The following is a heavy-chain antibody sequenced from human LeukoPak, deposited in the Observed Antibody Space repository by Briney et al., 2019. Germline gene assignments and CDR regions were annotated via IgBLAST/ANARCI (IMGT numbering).Heavy chain of an antibody. CDR2: IYYSGSA. V-gene: IGHV4-39*02. D-gene: IGHD6-19*01. Sequence: SETLSLTCTVSGGSISSSSYYWGWIRQPPGKGLEWIGSIYYSGSAYYNPSLKSRLTISVDTSKNQFSLKLSSVAAADTAVYYCARDHEQWLVPYFDYWGQGTLVTVSS. J-gene: IGHJ4*02. CDR3: ARDHEQWLVPYFDY. CDR1: GGSISSSSYY.